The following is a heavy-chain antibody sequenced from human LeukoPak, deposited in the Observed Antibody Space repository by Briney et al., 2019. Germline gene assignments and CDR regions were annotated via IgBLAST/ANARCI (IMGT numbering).Heavy chain of an antibody. D-gene: IGHD4-17*01. V-gene: IGHV3-23*01. CDR2: ISDSGDST. J-gene: IGHJ4*02. CDR1: GFTFSSYA. CDR3: ASGTTVTRFDY. Sequence: PGGSLRLSCAASGFTFSSYAMNWVRQAPGKGLQWVSSISDSGDSTYYADSVKGRFTISRDTSKNTLFPQMNSLRAEDTALYYCASGTTVTRFDYWGQGTLVTVSS.